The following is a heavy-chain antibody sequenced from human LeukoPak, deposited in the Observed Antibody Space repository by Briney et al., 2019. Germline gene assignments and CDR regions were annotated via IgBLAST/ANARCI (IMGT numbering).Heavy chain of an antibody. V-gene: IGHV1-2*02. CDR1: GYTFTGYY. CDR3: ARVKSGSSWYVGFDP. J-gene: IGHJ5*02. Sequence: ASVKVSCKASGYTFTGYYMHCVRQAPGQGLEWMGWINPNSGGTNYAQKFQGRVTMTRDTSISTAYMELSRLRSDDTAVYYCARVKSGSSWYVGFDPWGQGTLVTVSS. CDR2: INPNSGGT. D-gene: IGHD6-13*01.